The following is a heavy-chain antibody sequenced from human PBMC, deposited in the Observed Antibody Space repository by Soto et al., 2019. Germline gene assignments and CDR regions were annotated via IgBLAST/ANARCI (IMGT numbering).Heavy chain of an antibody. D-gene: IGHD3-3*01. J-gene: IGHJ5*02. CDR2: IDHNGYT. V-gene: IGHV4-34*01. CDR1: GVSFSGYY. CDR3: GGVRDWFDP. Sequence: SETLSLTCAVSGVSFSGYYWNWIRQPPGKGLEWIGEIDHNGYTNYNPSLKRRVTITVDTSKNQSSLLLTSGTAADTAVYYCGGVRDWFDPWGQGTMVTVSS.